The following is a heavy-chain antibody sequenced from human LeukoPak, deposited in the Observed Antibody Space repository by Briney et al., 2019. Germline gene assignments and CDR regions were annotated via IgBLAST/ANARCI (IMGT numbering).Heavy chain of an antibody. CDR1: GRPISSSSYY. V-gene: IGHV4-39*01. D-gene: IGHD2-15*01. CDR2: IYYSGST. J-gene: IGHJ4*02. CDR3: VIHPPVDSGGVFDY. Sequence: SETLSLTCTVSGRPISSSSYYWGWIRQPPGKVLEWIGSIYYSGSTYYNPSLKSRVTISVDTSKNQFFLKLSTVAAADTAVYPCVIHPPVDSGGVFDYWGQGTLVTVSS.